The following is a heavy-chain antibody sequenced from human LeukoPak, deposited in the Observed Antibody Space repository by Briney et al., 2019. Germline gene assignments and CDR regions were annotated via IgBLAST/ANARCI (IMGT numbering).Heavy chain of an antibody. CDR3: ARLDTYSSGWYFDY. CDR1: GFTFSSYEM. CDR2: IYHSGST. J-gene: IGHJ4*02. Sequence: GSLRLSCAASGFTFSSYEMNWVRQPPGKGLEWIGEIYHSGSTNYNPSLKSRVTISVDKSKNQFSLKLSSVTAADTAVYYCARLDTYSSGWYFDYWGQGTLVTVSS. D-gene: IGHD6-19*01. V-gene: IGHV4-4*02.